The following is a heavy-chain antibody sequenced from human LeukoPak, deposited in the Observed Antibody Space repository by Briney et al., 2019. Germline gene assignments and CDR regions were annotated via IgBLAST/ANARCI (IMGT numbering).Heavy chain of an antibody. CDR1: GGSISSGDYY. D-gene: IGHD2/OR15-2a*01. CDR2: IYYSGST. CDR3: ARGDHAFYDYPFI. J-gene: IGHJ4*02. Sequence: SETLSLTCTVSGGSISSGDYYWSWIRQPPGKGLEWIGYIYYSGSTYYNPSLKSRVTISVGTSKNQFSLKLSPVTAADTAVYYCARGDHAFYDYPFIWGQGTLVTVSS. V-gene: IGHV4-30-4*08.